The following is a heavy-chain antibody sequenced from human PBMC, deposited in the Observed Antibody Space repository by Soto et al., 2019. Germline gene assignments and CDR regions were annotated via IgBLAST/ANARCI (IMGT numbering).Heavy chain of an antibody. J-gene: IGHJ4*02. V-gene: IGHV3-30-3*01. CDR1: GFTFSSYA. CDR2: ISYDGSNK. D-gene: IGHD1-26*01. Sequence: QVQLVESGGGVVQPGRSLRLSCAASGFTFSSYAMHWVRQAPGKGLEWVAVISYDGSNKYYADSVKGRFTISRDNSKTTLYLQMNSLRAEDTAVYYCAREGYSGSNPFDYWGQGTLFTFSS. CDR3: AREGYSGSNPFDY.